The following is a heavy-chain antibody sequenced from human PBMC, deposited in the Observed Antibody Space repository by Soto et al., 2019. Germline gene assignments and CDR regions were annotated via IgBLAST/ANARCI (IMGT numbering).Heavy chain of an antibody. V-gene: IGHV4-4*02. CDR2: IYHRGST. J-gene: IGHJ4*02. CDR1: VGSISGVNG. CDR3: ARGTVRRGLLDY. D-gene: IGHD4-17*01. Sequence: GQRQKRGPGLVKPSGTRSLTGAFPVGSISGVNGGGWFGNPPGKGLEWIGQIYHRGSTNYNPSLKSRVTISVHKSKNQFSLKLSSVTAADTAVYYCARGTVRRGLLDYWGQGTLVTVSS.